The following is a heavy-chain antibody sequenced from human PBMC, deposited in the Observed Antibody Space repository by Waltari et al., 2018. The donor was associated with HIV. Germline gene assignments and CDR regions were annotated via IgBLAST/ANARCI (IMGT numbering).Heavy chain of an antibody. D-gene: IGHD2-15*01. Sequence: EVQVAESGGGVVQPGGSLRLSCAASGFTFSDYTMHWVRQVSGKGLVWVERINSDGSSTSYADSAKGRLTISRDNAKNTLYLQMNSLRTEDTAVYYCARAGGNCTGGSCSLLTDYWGQGTLVTVSS. J-gene: IGHJ4*01. CDR1: GFTFSDYT. CDR3: ARAGGNCTGGSCSLLTDY. CDR2: INSDGSST. V-gene: IGHV3-74*01.